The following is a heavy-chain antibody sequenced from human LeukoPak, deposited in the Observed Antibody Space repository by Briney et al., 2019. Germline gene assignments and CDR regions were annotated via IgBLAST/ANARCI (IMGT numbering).Heavy chain of an antibody. J-gene: IGHJ4*02. CDR3: AKESGRHGIGIFAYFQY. V-gene: IGHV3-23*01. CDR1: GFTFSSYA. CDR2: IGASGDST. D-gene: IGHD1-26*01. Sequence: GGSLRLSCAASGFTFSSYAMSWVRQAPGKGLEWVSGIGASGDSTYADSVKGRFTISRDNSKNTLYLQMNSLRAEDTAVYYCAKESGRHGIGIFAYFQYWGQGTLVTVSS.